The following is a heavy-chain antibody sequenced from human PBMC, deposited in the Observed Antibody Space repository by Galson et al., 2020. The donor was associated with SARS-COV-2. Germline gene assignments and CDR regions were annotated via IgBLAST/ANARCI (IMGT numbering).Heavy chain of an antibody. CDR1: GFTFSSYA. D-gene: IGHD6-19*01. CDR2: ISSNGGST. Sequence: GESLKISCAASGFTFSSYAMHWVRQAPGKGLEYVSAISSNGGSTYYADSVKGRFTISRDNSKNTLYLQMSSLRAEDTAVYYCVKYIAVAGNDYWGQGTLVTVSS. CDR3: VKYIAVAGNDY. V-gene: IGHV3-64D*08. J-gene: IGHJ4*02.